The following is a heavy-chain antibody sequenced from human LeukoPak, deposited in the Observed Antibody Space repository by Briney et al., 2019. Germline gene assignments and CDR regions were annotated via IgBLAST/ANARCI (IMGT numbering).Heavy chain of an antibody. CDR3: VTGVPWD. J-gene: IGHJ4*02. CDR1: GNTFTTYD. Sequence: SVKVSCKASGNTFTTYDFNWVRQAPGQGFEWMGWMNPKTGRTGFAQKFRGRFTMTRNISINTAYLEVTNLRFEDTALYYCVTGVPWDWGQGSLITVSS. CDR2: MNPKTGRT. V-gene: IGHV1-8*01. D-gene: IGHD1-26*01.